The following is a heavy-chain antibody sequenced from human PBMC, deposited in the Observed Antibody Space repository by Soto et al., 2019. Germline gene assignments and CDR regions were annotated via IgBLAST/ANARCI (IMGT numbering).Heavy chain of an antibody. J-gene: IGHJ6*02. D-gene: IGHD1-26*01. CDR2: IDWDDDK. V-gene: IGHV2-70*11. CDR1: GFSLNTSGLC. CDR3: ARILLPGVTDV. Sequence: GSGRTLMNPTQTLTLTCTFSGFSLNTSGLCVSWIRQPPGKALEWLARIDWDDDKYYSTSLKTRLTISKDTSKNQVVLTMTNMDPVDTATYYCARILLPGVTDVWGQGTTVTVSS.